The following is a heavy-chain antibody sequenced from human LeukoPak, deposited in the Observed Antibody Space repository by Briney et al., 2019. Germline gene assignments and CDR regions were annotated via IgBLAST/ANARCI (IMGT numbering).Heavy chain of an antibody. J-gene: IGHJ3*02. Sequence: SETLSLTCAVYGGSFSGYYWSRIRQPPGKGLEWIGEINHSGSTNYNPSLKSRATISVDTSKNQFSLKLSSVTAADTAVYYCARALGWDCSGGSCLDAFDIWGQGTMVTVSS. D-gene: IGHD2-15*01. CDR3: ARALGWDCSGGSCLDAFDI. CDR1: GGSFSGYY. CDR2: INHSGST. V-gene: IGHV4-34*01.